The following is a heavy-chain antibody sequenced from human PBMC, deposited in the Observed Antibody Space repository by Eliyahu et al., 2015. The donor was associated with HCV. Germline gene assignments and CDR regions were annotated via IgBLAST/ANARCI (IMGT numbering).Heavy chain of an antibody. CDR2: ISAYNGNT. CDR3: ARSWGVYCSGGSCYGPDDY. CDR1: GYTFTSYG. D-gene: IGHD2-15*01. V-gene: IGHV1-18*01. J-gene: IGHJ4*02. Sequence: QVQLVQSGAEVKKPGASVKVSCKASGYTFTSYGISWVRQAPGQGLEWMGWISAYNGNTNYAQKLQGRVTMTTDTSTSTAYMELRSLRSDDTAVYYCARSWGVYCSGGSCYGPDDYWGQGTLVTVSS.